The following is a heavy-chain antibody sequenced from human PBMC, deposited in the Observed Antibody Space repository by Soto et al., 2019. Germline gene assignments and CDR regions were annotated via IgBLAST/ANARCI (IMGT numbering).Heavy chain of an antibody. J-gene: IGHJ6*01. V-gene: IGHV1-58*01. D-gene: IGHD4-4*01. CDR3: ARSSNYNYYYYGMDV. CDR2: IVVGSGNT. Sequence: GASVKVSCKASGFTFTSSAVQWVRQARGQRLEWIGWIVVGSGNTNYAQKFQERVTITRDMSTSTAYMELSSLRSEDTAMYYCARSSNYNYYYYGMDVWGQGTTVTVSS. CDR1: GFTFTSSA.